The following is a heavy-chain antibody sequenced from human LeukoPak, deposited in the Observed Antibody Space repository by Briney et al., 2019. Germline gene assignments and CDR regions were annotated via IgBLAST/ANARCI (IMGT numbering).Heavy chain of an antibody. Sequence: SETLSLTCAVSGGSISSSNWWSWVRQPPGKGLEWIGEINHSGSTNYNPSLKSRVTISVDTSKNQFSLKLSSVTAADTAVYYCASRAGNRYFQHWGQGILVTVSS. CDR2: INHSGST. CDR1: GGSISSSNW. V-gene: IGHV4-4*02. J-gene: IGHJ1*01. D-gene: IGHD6-19*01. CDR3: ASRAGNRYFQH.